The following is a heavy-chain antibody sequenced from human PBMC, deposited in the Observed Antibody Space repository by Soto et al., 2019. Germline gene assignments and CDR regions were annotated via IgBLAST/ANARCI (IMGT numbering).Heavy chain of an antibody. Sequence: GGSLRLSCAASGFTFSSYWMHWVRQAPGKGLVWVSRINSDGSSTSYADSVKGRFTISRDNAKNTLYLQMNSLRAEDTAVYYCASFFWETAGAVYYYYYYMYVWGKGTTVTVSS. J-gene: IGHJ6*03. CDR1: GFTFSSYW. V-gene: IGHV3-74*01. CDR3: ASFFWETAGAVYYYYYYMYV. D-gene: IGHD5-18*01. CDR2: INSDGSST.